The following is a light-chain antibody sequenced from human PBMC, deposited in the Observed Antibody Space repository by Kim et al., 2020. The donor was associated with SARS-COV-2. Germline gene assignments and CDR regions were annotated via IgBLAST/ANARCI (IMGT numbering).Light chain of an antibody. Sequence: SYELTQPPSVSVAPGKTARITCRGNNIGSKSVHWYQQKPGQAPVLVIYYDSDRPSGIPERFSGSNSGNTATLTISRVEAGDEADYYCQVWDSSSDHRVFGGGTQLTVL. V-gene: IGLV3-21*04. CDR3: QVWDSSSDHRV. CDR1: NIGSKS. CDR2: YDS. J-gene: IGLJ3*02.